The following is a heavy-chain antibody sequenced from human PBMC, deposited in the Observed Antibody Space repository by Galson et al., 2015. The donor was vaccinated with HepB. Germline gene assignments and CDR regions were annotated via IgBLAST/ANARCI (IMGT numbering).Heavy chain of an antibody. J-gene: IGHJ3*02. Sequence: SLRLSCAASGFTFSSHSINWVRQAPGKGLEWVSSISSSSTYIYYADSVKGRFTISRDNAKNSVFLQMNSLRAEDTAVYYCVRRTMKPRDAFDIWGQGTMVTV. D-gene: IGHD3-3*01. CDR2: ISSSSTYI. CDR1: GFTFSSHS. CDR3: VRRTMKPRDAFDI. V-gene: IGHV3-21*01.